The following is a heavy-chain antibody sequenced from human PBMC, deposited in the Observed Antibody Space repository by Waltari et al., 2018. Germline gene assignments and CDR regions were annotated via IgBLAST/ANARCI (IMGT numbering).Heavy chain of an antibody. J-gene: IGHJ4*02. CDR3: AKDGMTGTIDY. CDR2: ISRSVRTR. CDR1: GFTFSDYY. D-gene: IGHD1-7*01. V-gene: IGHV3-11*04. Sequence: QVQLVESGGGLVKPGGSLRLSCAASGFTFSDYYMSWIRQAPGKGLGWVVYISRSVRTRFYADSVKGRFTIARDNAKNSRYLQMNSLRAEDTAVYYCAKDGMTGTIDYWGQGILVTVSS.